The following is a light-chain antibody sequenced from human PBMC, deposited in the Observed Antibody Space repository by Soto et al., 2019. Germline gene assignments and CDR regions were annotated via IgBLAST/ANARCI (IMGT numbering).Light chain of an antibody. CDR1: QSVSSNH. CDR3: QQHSNWPPIT. V-gene: IGKV3D-20*02. Sequence: DIVLTQTPGTLSLSPGARATLPYRARQSVSSNHLAWYQQKPAQAPRLLIYGGSSRATGIPVRFSGSGSYTEFTLTITRLEPEDFAVYYCQQHSNWPPITFGQGTRLEI. J-gene: IGKJ5*01. CDR2: GGS.